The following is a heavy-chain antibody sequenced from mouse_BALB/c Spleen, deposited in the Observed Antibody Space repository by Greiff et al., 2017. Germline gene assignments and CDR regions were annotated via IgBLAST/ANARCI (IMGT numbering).Heavy chain of an antibody. Sequence: EVQLVESGPGLVKPSQTVSFTCTVTGISITTGNYRWSWTRQFPGNKLEWIGYIYYSGTITYNPSLTSRTTITRDTSKNQFFLEMNSLTAEDTATYYCARGGPTWFAYWGQGTLVTVSA. V-gene: IGHV3-5*02. J-gene: IGHJ3*01. CDR2: IYYSGTI. CDR3: ARGGPTWFAY. CDR1: GISITTGNYR.